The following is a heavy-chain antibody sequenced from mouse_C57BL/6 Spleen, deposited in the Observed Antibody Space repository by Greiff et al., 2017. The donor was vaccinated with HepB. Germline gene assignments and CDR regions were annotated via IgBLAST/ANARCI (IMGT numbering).Heavy chain of an antibody. CDR3: ARESCAY. CDR1: GYSITSGYY. Sequence: EVQLQQSGPGLVKPSQSLSLTCSVTGYSITSGYYWNWIRQFPGNKLEWMGYISYDGSNNYNPSLKNRISITRDTSKNQFFLKLNSVTTEDTPTYYSARESCAYWGQETLFTLSA. CDR2: ISYDGSN. V-gene: IGHV3-6*01. J-gene: IGHJ3*01.